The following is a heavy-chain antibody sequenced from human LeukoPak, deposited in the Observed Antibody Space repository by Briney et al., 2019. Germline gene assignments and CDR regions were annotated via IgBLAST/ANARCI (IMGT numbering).Heavy chain of an antibody. Sequence: KASETLSLTCSVSGGSISSYYWSWTRQPPGKGLEWIGYIYYSGRTNYNPSLKSRVTISVDTSKNQFSLTLSSVTAADTAVYYCARGQKYRNGYTVTELGSGYFDYWGQGTLVTVSS. CDR2: IYYSGRT. J-gene: IGHJ4*02. CDR1: GGSISSYY. V-gene: IGHV4-59*01. D-gene: IGHD5-18*01. CDR3: ARGQKYRNGYTVTELGSGYFDY.